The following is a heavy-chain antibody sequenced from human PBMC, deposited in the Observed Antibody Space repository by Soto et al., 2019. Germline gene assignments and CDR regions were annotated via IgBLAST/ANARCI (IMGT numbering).Heavy chain of an antibody. Sequence: PSETLSLTCAVYGGSFSGYYWSWIRQPPGKGLEWIGEINHSGSTNYNPSLKSRVTISVDTSKNQFSLKLSSVTAADTAVYYCAREGYCSGGSCNYYYYYYMDVRGKGTTVTVSS. CDR3: AREGYCSGGSCNYYYYYYMDV. J-gene: IGHJ6*03. D-gene: IGHD2-15*01. CDR2: INHSGST. V-gene: IGHV4-34*01. CDR1: GGSFSGYY.